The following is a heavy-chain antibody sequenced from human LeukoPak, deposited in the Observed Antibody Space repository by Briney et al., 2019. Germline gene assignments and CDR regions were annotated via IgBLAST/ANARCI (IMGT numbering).Heavy chain of an antibody. CDR3: AREEYYYDSSGYNIYAFDI. J-gene: IGHJ3*02. CDR2: IYTSGST. D-gene: IGHD3-22*01. CDR1: GGSIRSYY. Sequence: SETLSLTCTVSGGSIRSYYWSWIRQPAGKGLEWIGRIYTSGSTNYNPSLKSRVTMSVDTSKNQFSLKLSSVTAADTAVYYCAREEYYYDSSGYNIYAFDIWGQGTMVTVSS. V-gene: IGHV4-4*07.